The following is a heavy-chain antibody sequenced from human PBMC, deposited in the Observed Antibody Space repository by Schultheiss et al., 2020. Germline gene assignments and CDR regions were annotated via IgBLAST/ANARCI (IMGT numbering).Heavy chain of an antibody. CDR2: INRGGST. CDR3: ARASTNSSGWYEDFGY. Sequence: SQTLSLTCAVYGGSFSGYYLGWIRQPPGKGLEWLGEINRGGSTNYNPSLKSRVTISVDTSKNQFSLRLSSVTAADTAVYYCARASTNSSGWYEDFGYWGQGILVTVSS. CDR1: GGSFSGYY. D-gene: IGHD6-19*01. V-gene: IGHV4-34*01. J-gene: IGHJ4*02.